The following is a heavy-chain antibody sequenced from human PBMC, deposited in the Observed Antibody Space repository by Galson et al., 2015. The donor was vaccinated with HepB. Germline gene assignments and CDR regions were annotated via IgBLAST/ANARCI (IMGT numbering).Heavy chain of an antibody. CDR2: INPNSGGT. CDR3: ARDARKTDDFWSGYYTLFSDYYYGMDV. Sequence: SVKVSCKASGYTFTGYYMHWVRQAPGQGLEWMGWINPNSGGTNYAQKFQGWVTMTRDTSISTAYMELSRLRSDDTAVYYCARDARKTDDFWSGYYTLFSDYYYGMDVWGQGTTVTVSS. J-gene: IGHJ6*02. D-gene: IGHD3-3*01. CDR1: GYTFTGYY. V-gene: IGHV1-2*04.